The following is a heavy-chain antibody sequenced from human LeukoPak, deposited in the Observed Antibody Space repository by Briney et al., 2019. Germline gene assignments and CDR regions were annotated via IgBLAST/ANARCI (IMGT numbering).Heavy chain of an antibody. Sequence: SETLSLTCTVSGGSISSSSYYWGWIRQPPGKGLEWIGSIYCSGSTYYNPSLKSRVTISVDTSKNQFSLKLSSVTAADTAVYYCARRTSLAWFDPWGQGTLVTVSS. D-gene: IGHD1-1*01. V-gene: IGHV4-39*01. CDR3: ARRTSLAWFDP. CDR2: IYCSGST. J-gene: IGHJ5*02. CDR1: GGSISSSSYY.